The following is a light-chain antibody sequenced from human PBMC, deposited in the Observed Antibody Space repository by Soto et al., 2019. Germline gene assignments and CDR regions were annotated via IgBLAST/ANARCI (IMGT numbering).Light chain of an antibody. CDR3: NSYTSSSTYV. CDR1: SSDVGGYNY. J-gene: IGLJ1*01. V-gene: IGLV2-14*01. Sequence: QSVLTQPASVSGSPGQSITISCTGTSSDVGGYNYVSWYQQHPGKAPKLMIYEVNNRPSGVSNRFSGSKSGNTASLTISGLQVEDEADYYCNSYTSSSTYVFGTGTKVTVL. CDR2: EVN.